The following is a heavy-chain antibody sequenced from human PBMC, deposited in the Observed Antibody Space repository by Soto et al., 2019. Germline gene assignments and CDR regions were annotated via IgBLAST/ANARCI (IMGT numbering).Heavy chain of an antibody. J-gene: IGHJ5*02. D-gene: IGHD3-10*01. Sequence: GGSLRLSCAASGFTFSSYAMSWVRQAPGKGLEWVSAISGSGGSTYYADSVKGRFTISRDNSKNTLYLQMNSLRAEDTAVYYCAKDHYYGSGSQPYNWFDPWGQGTLVTVSS. CDR2: ISGSGGST. CDR1: GFTFSSYA. CDR3: AKDHYYGSGSQPYNWFDP. V-gene: IGHV3-23*01.